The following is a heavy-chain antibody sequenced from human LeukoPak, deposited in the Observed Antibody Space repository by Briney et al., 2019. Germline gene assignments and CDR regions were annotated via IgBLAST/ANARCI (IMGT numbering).Heavy chain of an antibody. CDR1: GFTVSSNY. Sequence: GGSLRLSCAASGFTVSSNYMSWVRQAPGKGLEWVSVIYSGGSTYYADSVKGRFTISRDNSKNTLYLQMNSLRAEDTAVYYCASRYCSGGSCYPDYYGMDVWGQGTTVTVSS. CDR2: IYSGGST. CDR3: ASRYCSGGSCYPDYYGMDV. D-gene: IGHD2-15*01. J-gene: IGHJ6*02. V-gene: IGHV3-53*01.